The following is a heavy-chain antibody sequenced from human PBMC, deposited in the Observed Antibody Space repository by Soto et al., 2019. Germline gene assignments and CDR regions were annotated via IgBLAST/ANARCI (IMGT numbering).Heavy chain of an antibody. Sequence: GESLNLSCNGSGYSFTSYWISWVRQMPGKGLEWMGRIDPSDSYTNYSPSFQGHVTISADKSISTAYLQMDSLRAEDTAVYYCAKGKSHTLFGVDTLFDYWGQGTLVTVSS. CDR1: GYSFTSYW. CDR2: IDPSDSYT. V-gene: IGHV5-10-1*01. J-gene: IGHJ4*02. CDR3: AKGKSHTLFGVDTLFDY. D-gene: IGHD3-3*01.